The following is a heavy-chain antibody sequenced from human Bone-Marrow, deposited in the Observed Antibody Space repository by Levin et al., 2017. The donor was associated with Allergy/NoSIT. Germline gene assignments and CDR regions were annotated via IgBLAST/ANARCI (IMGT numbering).Heavy chain of an antibody. Sequence: SCAASGFASNTYTMHWVRQPPGGGLEWVALISFDGTKTFYVDSVKGRFTLSRDNSKNTLFLQMNRLRPEDTAMYYCAEGAHSGSYHGFEYWGQGTLVTVSS. CDR1: GFASNTYT. J-gene: IGHJ4*02. V-gene: IGHV3-30-3*01. D-gene: IGHD1-26*01. CDR2: ISFDGTKT. CDR3: AEGAHSGSYHGFEY.